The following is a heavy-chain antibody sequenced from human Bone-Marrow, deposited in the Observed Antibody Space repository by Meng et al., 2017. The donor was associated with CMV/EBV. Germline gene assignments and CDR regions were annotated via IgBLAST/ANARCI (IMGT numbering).Heavy chain of an antibody. CDR2: ISSNGGST. D-gene: IGHD7-27*01. Sequence: GESLKISCAASGFTFSSNGMHWVRQPPGKGLEYVSAISSNGGSTYYADSVKGRFTISRDNSKNTLYLQMDSLRAEDMAVYYCAREFANWGSRYFDLWGRGTLVTVSS. CDR1: GFTFSSNG. J-gene: IGHJ2*01. V-gene: IGHV3-64*02. CDR3: AREFANWGSRYFDL.